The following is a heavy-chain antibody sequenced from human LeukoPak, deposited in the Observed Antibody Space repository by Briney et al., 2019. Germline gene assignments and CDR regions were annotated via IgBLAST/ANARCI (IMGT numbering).Heavy chain of an antibody. CDR1: GGTFSSYA. CDR3: ARAPFMVRGVIMDYYYYYMDV. J-gene: IGHJ6*03. CDR2: IIPIFGTA. V-gene: IGHV1-69*05. D-gene: IGHD3-10*01. Sequence: GASVKVSCKASGGTFSSYAISWVRQAPGQGLEWMGGIIPIFGTANYAQKFQGRVTITTDESTSTAYMELSSLRSEDTAVYYCARAPFMVRGVIMDYYYYYMDVWGKGTTVTVSS.